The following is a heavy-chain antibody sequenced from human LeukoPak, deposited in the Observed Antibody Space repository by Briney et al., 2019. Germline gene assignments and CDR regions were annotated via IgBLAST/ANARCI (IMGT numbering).Heavy chain of an antibody. CDR3: VRDASYCGGDCYPILPFDP. J-gene: IGHJ5*02. Sequence: ASVKVSCKASGYTFTGYYMHWVRQAPGQGLEWMGWINPNSGGTNYAQKFQGRVTMTRDTSISTAYMELSRLRSDDTAVYYCVRDASYCGGDCYPILPFDPWGQGTLVTVSS. CDR1: GYTFTGYY. D-gene: IGHD2-21*02. CDR2: INPNSGGT. V-gene: IGHV1-2*02.